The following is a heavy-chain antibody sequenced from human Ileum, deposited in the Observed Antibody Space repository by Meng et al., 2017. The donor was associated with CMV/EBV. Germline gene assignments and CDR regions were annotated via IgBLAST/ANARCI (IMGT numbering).Heavy chain of an antibody. V-gene: IGHV2-5*01. D-gene: IGHD4-17*01. CDR2: IYWNDDK. J-gene: IGHJ4*02. Sequence: CTFSGFSPSTSGVGVSWFRQPPGKALEWLTLIYWNDDKHYSPFLKSRVTITKDTSENHVVLTMTNMDPVDTATYYCARHDYGAYVDYWGQGTLVTVSS. CDR1: GFSPSTSGVG. CDR3: ARHDYGAYVDY.